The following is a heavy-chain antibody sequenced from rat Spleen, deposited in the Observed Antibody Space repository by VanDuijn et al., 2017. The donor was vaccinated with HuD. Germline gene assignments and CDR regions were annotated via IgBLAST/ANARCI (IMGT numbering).Heavy chain of an antibody. CDR1: GFTFSNSY. Sequence: EVQLVESGGGLVQPGRSMKLSCAASGFTFSNSYMAWVRQAPKKGLEWVASISSGGGGTYYPDSVKGRFTISRDNAKSTLYLQMDSLRSEDTATYYCATHGTMAARSGYYFDYWGQGVMVTVSS. V-gene: IGHV5-25*01. D-gene: IGHD1-2*01. J-gene: IGHJ2*01. CDR3: ATHGTMAARSGYYFDY. CDR2: ISSGGGGT.